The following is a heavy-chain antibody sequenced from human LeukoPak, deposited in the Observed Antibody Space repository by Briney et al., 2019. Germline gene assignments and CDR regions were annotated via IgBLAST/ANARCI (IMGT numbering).Heavy chain of an antibody. CDR1: GFTFTSYG. J-gene: IGHJ3*02. CDR3: AKGYYDSGVDAFDI. D-gene: IGHD3-22*01. V-gene: IGHV3-30*02. CDR2: IRYDGSNK. Sequence: GRSLRLSCAASGFTFTSYGMHWVRQAPGKGLEWVAFIRYDGSNKYYADSVRGRFTISRDNSKNTLYLQMNSLRAEDTAVYYCAKGYYDSGVDAFDIWGQGTMVTVSS.